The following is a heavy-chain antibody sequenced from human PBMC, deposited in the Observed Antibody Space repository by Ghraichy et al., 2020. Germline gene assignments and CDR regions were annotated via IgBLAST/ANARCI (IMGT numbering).Heavy chain of an antibody. CDR2: ISYHGNNI. CDR1: GFTFSSYA. J-gene: IGHJ3*02. V-gene: IGHV3-30-3*01. CDR3: ARGRYDSSGGDDPFDI. Sequence: GGSLRLSCAASGFTFSSYAMHWVRQAPGKGLEWVTFISYHGNNIYYADSVKGRFTISRDNSKNTLYLQMNSLRAADTAMYFCARGRYDSSGGDDPFDIWGQGAMVTVSS. D-gene: IGHD3-22*01.